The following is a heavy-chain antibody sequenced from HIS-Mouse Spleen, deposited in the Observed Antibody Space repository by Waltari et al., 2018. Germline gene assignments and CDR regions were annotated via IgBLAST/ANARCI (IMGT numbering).Heavy chain of an antibody. D-gene: IGHD6-13*01. CDR1: GGSISSSSYY. Sequence: QLQLQESGPGLVKPSETLSLTCTVSGGSISSSSYYWGWIRQPPGKGLVWIGSSYYSVSTYYNPSLKSRVTISVDTSKNQFSRTLSSVTAADTAVYYCAREIPYSSSWYDWYFDLWGRGTLVTVSS. CDR2: SYYSVST. J-gene: IGHJ2*01. V-gene: IGHV4-39*07. CDR3: AREIPYSSSWYDWYFDL.